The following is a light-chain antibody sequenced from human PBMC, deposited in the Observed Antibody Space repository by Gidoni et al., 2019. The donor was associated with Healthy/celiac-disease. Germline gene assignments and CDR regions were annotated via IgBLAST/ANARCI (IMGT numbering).Light chain of an antibody. J-gene: IGLJ2*01. Sequence: QSVLTPPPSASGAPGQGVSLSCSGSSSNIGFNTVNWYQHLPGTAPKLLIYINDQRPSGVPDRFSGSKSGTSASLAISGLQSEDEAHYYCTAWDETLDGLVFGGGTKLTVL. V-gene: IGLV1-44*01. CDR2: IND. CDR1: SSNIGFNT. CDR3: TAWDETLDGLV.